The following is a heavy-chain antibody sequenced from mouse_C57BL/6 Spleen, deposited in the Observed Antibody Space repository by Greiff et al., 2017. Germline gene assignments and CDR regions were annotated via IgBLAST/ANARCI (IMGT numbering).Heavy chain of an antibody. V-gene: IGHV3-6*01. Sequence: EVKLMESGPGLVKPSQSLSLTCSVTGYSITSGYYWNWIRQFPGNNLEWMGYISYDGSNNYNPSLKNRISITRDTSKNQFFLKLNSVTTEDTATYYCARDYGSSHGGFAYWGQGTLGTVSA. J-gene: IGHJ3*01. D-gene: IGHD1-1*01. CDR2: ISYDGSN. CDR1: GYSITSGYY. CDR3: ARDYGSSHGGFAY.